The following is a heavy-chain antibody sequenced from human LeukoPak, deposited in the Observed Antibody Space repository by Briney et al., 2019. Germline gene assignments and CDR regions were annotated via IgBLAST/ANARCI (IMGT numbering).Heavy chain of an antibody. J-gene: IGHJ3*02. CDR3: ASYADYYDSSGYPPDAFDI. CDR1: GFTFSDYY. Sequence: GGSLRLSCAASGFTFSDYYMSWIRQAPGKGLEWVSYISSSSSTIYYADSVKGRFTISRDNAKNSLYLQMNSLRAKDTAVYYCASYADYYDSSGYPPDAFDIWGQGTMVTVSS. V-gene: IGHV3-11*04. D-gene: IGHD3-22*01. CDR2: ISSSSSTI.